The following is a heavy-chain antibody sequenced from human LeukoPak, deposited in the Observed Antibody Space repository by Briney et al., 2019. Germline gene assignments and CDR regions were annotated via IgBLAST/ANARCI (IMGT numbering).Heavy chain of an antibody. J-gene: IGHJ6*02. D-gene: IGHD6-13*01. Sequence: SETLSLTCTVSGGSITSYYWSWIRQPPGKGLEWIGYIYYSGNTNYNPSLKSRVTISVDTSKNQFSLKLSSVTAADTAVYYCARSNSSWYGMDVWGQGTTVTVSS. CDR2: IYYSGNT. V-gene: IGHV4-59*01. CDR1: GGSITSYY. CDR3: ARSNSSWYGMDV.